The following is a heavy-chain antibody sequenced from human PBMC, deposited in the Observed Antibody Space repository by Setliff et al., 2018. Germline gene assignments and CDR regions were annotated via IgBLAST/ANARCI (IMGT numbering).Heavy chain of an antibody. V-gene: IGHV4-61*09. CDR3: ARGDSSGYYYILFDF. CDR1: GDSISSGSYY. D-gene: IGHD3-22*01. Sequence: ASETLSLTCTVSGDSISSGSYYWTWIRQPAGKGLEWIGHFHTGGSTNYNRSLRSRVSISVDTSKNQFSLKLSSVTAADTAAYYCARGDSSGYYYILFDFWGQGTLVTVSS. J-gene: IGHJ4*02. CDR2: FHTGGST.